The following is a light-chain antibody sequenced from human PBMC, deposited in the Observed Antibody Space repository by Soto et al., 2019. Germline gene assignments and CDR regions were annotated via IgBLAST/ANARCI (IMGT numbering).Light chain of an antibody. CDR2: DVS. CDR1: SSNVGSYTS. V-gene: IGLV2-14*03. J-gene: IGLJ2*01. Sequence: QSALTQPASVSGSPGQSITISCTGASSNVGSYTSVSWYQHHPGKAPKLIIYDVSNRPSGLSDRFSGSKSGNTASLTISGLQAEDEADYYCSSYTTSSTVFGGGTKLTVL. CDR3: SSYTTSSTV.